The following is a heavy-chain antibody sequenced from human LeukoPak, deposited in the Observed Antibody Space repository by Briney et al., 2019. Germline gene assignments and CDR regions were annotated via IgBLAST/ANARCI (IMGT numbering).Heavy chain of an antibody. Sequence: GGSLRLSCAASGFSFSSYSMSWVRQAPGEGLEWVSLISVTGYTTYYADSVKGRFTISRDNSKNTLYLQMNSLRADDTAVYYCAKVLWEFTSAPFDYWGQGILVTVSS. V-gene: IGHV3-23*01. J-gene: IGHJ4*02. D-gene: IGHD3-10*01. CDR1: GFSFSSYS. CDR3: AKVLWEFTSAPFDY. CDR2: ISVTGYTT.